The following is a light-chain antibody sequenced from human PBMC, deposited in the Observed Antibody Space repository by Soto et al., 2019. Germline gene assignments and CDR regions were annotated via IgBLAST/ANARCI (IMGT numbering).Light chain of an antibody. CDR2: EVS. V-gene: IGLV2-14*01. CDR3: SSYTRGSTYV. J-gene: IGLJ1*01. Sequence: QSAPTQPASVSGSPGQSISISCTGTSSDVGGYNYVSWYQQHPGKAPKLIIYEVSNRPSEISNRFSGSKSGNTASLTISGLQAEDEADYYCSSYTRGSTYVFGTGTKLTVL. CDR1: SSDVGGYNY.